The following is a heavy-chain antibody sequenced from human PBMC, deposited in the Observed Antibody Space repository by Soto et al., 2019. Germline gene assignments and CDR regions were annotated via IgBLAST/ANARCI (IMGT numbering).Heavy chain of an antibody. D-gene: IGHD6-13*01. J-gene: IGHJ5*02. CDR1: GYTFTSYG. CDR3: VRRHVSATGTDWFDP. V-gene: IGHV1-3*01. CDR2: INAANGDT. Sequence: GASVKVFCKASGYTFTSYGIHWVREAPGQRVEWMGWINAANGDTKYSPKFQGRVTITRDTSASTAYMELSSLRSEDTAVYYCVRRHVSATGTDWFDPWGQGTLVTVSS.